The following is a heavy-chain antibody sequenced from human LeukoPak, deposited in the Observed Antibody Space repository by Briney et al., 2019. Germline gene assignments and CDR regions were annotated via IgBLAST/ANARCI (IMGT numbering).Heavy chain of an antibody. CDR1: GFTFNGAW. J-gene: IGHJ4*02. CDR3: AIWTSGNF. CDR2: LDPSGSQK. D-gene: IGHD1-1*01. V-gene: IGHV3-7*01. Sequence: FTSSASGFTFNGAWLNWVRQAPGKGLEGVANLDPSGSQKRYVVSVKGRFTISKDNPGTSLYLEMNSLRAEDTAIYYCAIWTSGNFWGQGTLVTVFS.